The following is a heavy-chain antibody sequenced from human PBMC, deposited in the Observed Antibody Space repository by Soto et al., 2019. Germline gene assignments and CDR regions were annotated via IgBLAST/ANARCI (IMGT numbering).Heavy chain of an antibody. CDR3: AKAYRYYYDSSGDFDY. CDR1: GFTFSSYG. D-gene: IGHD3-22*01. J-gene: IGHJ4*02. V-gene: IGHV3-33*06. CDR2: IWYDGSNK. Sequence: GGSLRLSCAASGFTFSSYGMHWVRQAPGKGLEWVAVIWYDGSNKYYADSVKGRFTISRDNSKNTLYLQMNSLRAEDTAVYYCAKAYRYYYDSSGDFDYWGQGTLVTVSS.